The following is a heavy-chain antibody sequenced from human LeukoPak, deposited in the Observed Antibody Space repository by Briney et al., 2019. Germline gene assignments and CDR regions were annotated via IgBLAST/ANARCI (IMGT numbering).Heavy chain of an antibody. V-gene: IGHV1-2*02. J-gene: IGHJ3*02. Sequence: ASVKVSCRASGYTFTGYYMHWVRQAPGQGLEWMGWINPNSGGTNYAQKFQGRVTMTRDTSISTAYMELSRLRSDDTAVYYCARGLATYDSSGYTAFDIWGQGTMVTVSS. D-gene: IGHD3-22*01. CDR2: INPNSGGT. CDR3: ARGLATYDSSGYTAFDI. CDR1: GYTFTGYY.